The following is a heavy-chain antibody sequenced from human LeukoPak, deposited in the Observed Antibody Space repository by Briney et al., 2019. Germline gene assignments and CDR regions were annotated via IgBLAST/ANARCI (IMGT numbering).Heavy chain of an antibody. CDR2: INWNGGRT. J-gene: IGHJ4*02. Sequence: GGSLRLSCAVSGFTVSGNYMSWVRQAPGKGLEWVSDINWNGGRTLYADSVKGRFSTSRDDAKNSLYLQMNSLRAEDTAVYYCARSTTGLFSYWGQGTLVTVSS. V-gene: IGHV3-20*04. D-gene: IGHD3-22*01. CDR3: ARSTTGLFSY. CDR1: GFTVSGNY.